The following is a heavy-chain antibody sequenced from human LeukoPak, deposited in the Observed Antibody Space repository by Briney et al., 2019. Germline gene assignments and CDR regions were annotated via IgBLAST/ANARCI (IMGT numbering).Heavy chain of an antibody. J-gene: IGHJ4*02. CDR1: GFTFSSYG. CDR2: IWYDGSNK. CDR3: ASGQWLVPDY. V-gene: IGHV3-33*01. D-gene: IGHD6-19*01. Sequence: GRSLRLSCAASGFTFSSYGMHWVRQAPGKGLEWVAVIWYDGSNKYYAGSVKGRFTISRDNSKNTLYLQMNSLRAEDTAVYYCASGQWLVPDYWGQGTLVTVSS.